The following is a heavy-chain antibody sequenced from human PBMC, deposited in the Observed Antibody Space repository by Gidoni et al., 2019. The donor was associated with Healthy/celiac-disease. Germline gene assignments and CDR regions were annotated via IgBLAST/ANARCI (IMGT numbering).Heavy chain of an antibody. CDR1: GFTFLLYA. V-gene: IGHV3-30-3*01. CDR3: ARALGPIRFYAEYFQH. Sequence: QFQLVESGGGVVQPWRSLSLSCSTSGFTFLLYAMHWVRKAPGKGLEWVAVISYDGSNKYYADSVKGRFTISRDNSKNTLYLQMNSLRAEDTAVYYCARALGPIRFYAEYFQHWGQGTLVTVSS. CDR2: ISYDGSNK. J-gene: IGHJ1*01. D-gene: IGHD3-3*02.